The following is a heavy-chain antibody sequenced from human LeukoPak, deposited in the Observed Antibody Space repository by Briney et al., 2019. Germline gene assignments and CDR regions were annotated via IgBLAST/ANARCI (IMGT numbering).Heavy chain of an antibody. V-gene: IGHV4-30-4*08. D-gene: IGHD2-21*01. J-gene: IGHJ4*02. Sequence: PPETLSLTCTVSGGSISSGDYYWSWIRQPPGKGLEWIGYIYYSGSTYYNPSLKSRVTISVDTSKNQFSLKLSSVTAADTAVYYCARYRIWWPKSFDYWGQGTLVTVSS. CDR3: ARYRIWWPKSFDY. CDR1: GGSISSGDYY. CDR2: IYYSGST.